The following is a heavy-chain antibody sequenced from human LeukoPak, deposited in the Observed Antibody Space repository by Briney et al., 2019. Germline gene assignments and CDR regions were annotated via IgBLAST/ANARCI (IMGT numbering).Heavy chain of an antibody. D-gene: IGHD5-18*01. CDR1: GLTFGKYW. V-gene: IGHV3-7*03. CDR3: ASLDTAKQPLANH. J-gene: IGHJ5*02. CDR2: IKLDGSEK. Sequence: GGSLRLSCVASGLTFGKYWMSWVRQAPGKGLEWVANIKLDGSEKNYVDSVKGRFTISKNSAKNSLYLQMNTLRVEDTAMYYCASLDTAKQPLANHWGQGTLVTVSS.